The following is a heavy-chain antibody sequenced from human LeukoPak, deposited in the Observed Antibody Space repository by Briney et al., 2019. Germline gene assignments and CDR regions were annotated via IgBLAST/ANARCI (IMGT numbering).Heavy chain of an antibody. CDR2: INHSGST. J-gene: IGHJ4*02. CDR3: ARMFGGRYNFDY. V-gene: IGHV4-34*01. D-gene: IGHD3-16*01. CDR1: GGSFSGYY. Sequence: SETLSLTCAVYGGSFSGYYWSWIRQPPGKGLEWIGEINHSGSTNYNPSLKSRVTISVDTSKNQFSLKLSSVTAAGTAVYYCARMFGGRYNFDYWGQGTLVTVSS.